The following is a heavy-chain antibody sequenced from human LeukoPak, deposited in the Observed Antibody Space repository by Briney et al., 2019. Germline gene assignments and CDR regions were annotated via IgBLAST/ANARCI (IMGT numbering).Heavy chain of an antibody. J-gene: IGHJ6*03. CDR2: IKSKTDGGTT. V-gene: IGHV3-15*01. CDR3: TTDSSGYSYYYYYYMDV. D-gene: IGHD3-22*01. Sequence: GGSLRLSCAASGFTFSNAWMSWVRQAPGKGLEWVGRIKSKTDGGTTDYAAPVKGRFTISRDDSKNTLYLQMNSLKTEDTAVYYCTTDSSGYSYYYYYYMDVWGKGTTVTISS. CDR1: GFTFSNAW.